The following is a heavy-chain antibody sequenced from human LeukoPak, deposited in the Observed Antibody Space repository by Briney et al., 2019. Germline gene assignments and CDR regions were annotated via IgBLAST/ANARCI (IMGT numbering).Heavy chain of an antibody. CDR1: GGSISSYY. V-gene: IGHV4-59*01. J-gene: IGHJ4*02. Sequence: SETLSLTCTVSGGSISSYYWGWIRQPPGKGLEWIGYIYYSGSTNYNPSLKSRVTISVDTSKNQFSLKLSSVTAADTAVYYCARGDFDWLLYFDYWGQGTLVTVSS. D-gene: IGHD3-9*01. CDR2: IYYSGST. CDR3: ARGDFDWLLYFDY.